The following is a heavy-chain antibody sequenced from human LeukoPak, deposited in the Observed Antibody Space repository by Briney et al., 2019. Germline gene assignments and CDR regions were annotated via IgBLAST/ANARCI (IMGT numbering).Heavy chain of an antibody. V-gene: IGHV1-18*01. J-gene: IGHJ4*02. CDR2: ISAYNGNT. CDR1: VYTFTSYG. CDR3: AATHRGGCSSTSCYSFDY. Sequence: GASVKVACKASVYTFTSYGISWVRQAPGQGLEWMGWISAYNGNTNYAQKLQGRVTMTTDTSTSTAYMELRSLRSDDTAVYYCAATHRGGCSSTSCYSFDYWGQGTLVTVSS. D-gene: IGHD2-2*01.